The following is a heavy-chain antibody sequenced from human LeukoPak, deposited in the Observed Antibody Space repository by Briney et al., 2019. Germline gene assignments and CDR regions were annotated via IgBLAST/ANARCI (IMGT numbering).Heavy chain of an antibody. CDR2: ISYDGSNK. CDR1: GFTFSSYA. D-gene: IGHD6-13*01. J-gene: IGHJ4*02. CDR3: ARGLAAAGTPPDY. Sequence: GGSLRLSCAASGFTFSSYAMHWVRQAPGKGLEWLAVISYDGSNKYYADSVKGRFTISRDNSKNTLYLQMNSLRAEDTAVYYCARGLAAAGTPPDYWGQGTLVTVSS. V-gene: IGHV3-30*04.